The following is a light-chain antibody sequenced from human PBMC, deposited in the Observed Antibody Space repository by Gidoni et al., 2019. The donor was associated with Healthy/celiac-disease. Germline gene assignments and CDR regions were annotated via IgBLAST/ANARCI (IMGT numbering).Light chain of an antibody. V-gene: IGKV1-5*01. J-gene: IGKJ2*02. CDR3: QQYNSYRT. CDR2: YAS. Sequence: DIQMTQSPSTLSASVGARVTITCRASQSISSWLAWYQQKPGKAPKLLIYYASSLESGVPSRFSGSGSGTEFTLTISSLQPDDFATYYCQQYNSYRTFGQGTKLEIK. CDR1: QSISSW.